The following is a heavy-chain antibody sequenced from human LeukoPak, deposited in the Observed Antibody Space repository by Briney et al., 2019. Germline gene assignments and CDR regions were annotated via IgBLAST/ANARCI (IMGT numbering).Heavy chain of an antibody. V-gene: IGHV1-2*02. D-gene: IGHD1-1*01. CDR2: VHPGTGDP. CDR1: GHKFTDYY. CDR3: ASYAAGYNWLKV. J-gene: IGHJ4*02. Sequence: ASVKVSCKASGHKFTDYYLHWVRQAPGQGLEWMGWVHPGTGDPSYAQKFQGRVTVTRDTSISTVYMELIRLRSDDTAVYYCASYAAGYNWLKVWGQGTLVTVSS.